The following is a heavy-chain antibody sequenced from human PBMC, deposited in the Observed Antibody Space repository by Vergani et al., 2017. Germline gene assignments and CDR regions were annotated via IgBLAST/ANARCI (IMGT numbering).Heavy chain of an antibody. Sequence: QVQLVPSGAEVKKPGASVKVSCKASGYTFTGYYMHWVRQAPGQGLEWMGWINPNSGGTNYAQEFQGRVTMTRDTSISTAYMELSRLRSDDTAVYYCARCAYYDFWSGYGNWYFDLWGRGTLVTVSS. D-gene: IGHD3-3*01. CDR3: ARCAYYDFWSGYGNWYFDL. V-gene: IGHV1-2*02. J-gene: IGHJ2*01. CDR1: GYTFTGYY. CDR2: INPNSGGT.